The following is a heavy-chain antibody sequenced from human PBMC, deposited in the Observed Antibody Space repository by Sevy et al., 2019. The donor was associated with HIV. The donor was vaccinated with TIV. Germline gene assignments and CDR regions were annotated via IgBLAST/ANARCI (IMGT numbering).Heavy chain of an antibody. D-gene: IGHD3-22*01. CDR2: FDPEDGRT. V-gene: IGHV1-24*01. CDR1: GYTLSQLS. J-gene: IGHJ4*02. CDR3: ATTKDYYDSSGYPFDY. Sequence: ASMKVSCKVSGYTLSQLSMHWVRQAPGKGLEWVGTFDPEDGRTIYAQKFQGRVTMTGDTSTDTAYMEMNSLNSQDTAVYYCATTKDYYDSSGYPFDYWGQGTQVTVSS.